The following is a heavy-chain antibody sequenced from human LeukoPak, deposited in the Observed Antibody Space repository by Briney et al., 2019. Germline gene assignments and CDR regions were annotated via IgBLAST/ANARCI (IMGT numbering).Heavy chain of an antibody. Sequence: SETLSLTCTVSGGSISRSYWSWFRQPPGKGLEWIGYIYYSGSTNYNPSLKSRVTISVDTSKNQFSLTLNPVTAADTAVYYCARDEFGDFQGFDYWGQGTRVTVSS. CDR2: IYYSGST. CDR1: GGSISRSY. J-gene: IGHJ4*02. CDR3: ARDEFGDFQGFDY. V-gene: IGHV4-59*01. D-gene: IGHD4-17*01.